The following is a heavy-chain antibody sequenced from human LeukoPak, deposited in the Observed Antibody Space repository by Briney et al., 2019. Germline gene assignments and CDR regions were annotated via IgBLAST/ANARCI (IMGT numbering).Heavy chain of an antibody. Sequence: GGSLRLSCAASGFTFSNYYMSWIRQAPGKGLEWVSYISSSSSYTNYADSVKGRFTISRDNAKNSLYLQMNSLRAEDTAVYYCSRVGDDGDYGDYWGQGTLVTVSS. CDR3: SRVGDDGDYGDY. D-gene: IGHD4-17*01. CDR1: GFTFSNYY. CDR2: ISSSSSYT. J-gene: IGHJ4*02. V-gene: IGHV3-11*05.